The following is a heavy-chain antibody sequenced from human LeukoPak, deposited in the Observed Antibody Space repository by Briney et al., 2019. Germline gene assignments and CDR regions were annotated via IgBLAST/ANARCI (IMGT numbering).Heavy chain of an antibody. CDR2: FDPEDGET. V-gene: IGHV1-24*01. J-gene: IGHJ4*02. CDR1: GYTLTELS. Sequence: ASVKVSCKVSGYTLTELSMHWVRQAPGKGLEWMGGFDPEDGETIYAQKFQGRVTMTEDTSTDTAYMELSSLRSEDMAVYYCATDRYYYDSSGYYYWGQGTLVTVSS. D-gene: IGHD3-22*01. CDR3: ATDRYYYDSSGYYY.